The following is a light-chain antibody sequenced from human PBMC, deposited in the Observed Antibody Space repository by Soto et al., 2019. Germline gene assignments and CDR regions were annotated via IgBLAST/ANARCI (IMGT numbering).Light chain of an antibody. CDR3: QQSYSTPWT. CDR1: QSISSY. J-gene: IGKJ1*01. Sequence: DIQMTQSPSSLSASVGDRVTITCRARQSISSYLNWYQQKPGKAPKLLIYAASSLQSGVPSSFSGSGSGTDFTLTISSLQPEDFSTYYCQQSYSTPWTFGQGTKVEIK. CDR2: AAS. V-gene: IGKV1-39*01.